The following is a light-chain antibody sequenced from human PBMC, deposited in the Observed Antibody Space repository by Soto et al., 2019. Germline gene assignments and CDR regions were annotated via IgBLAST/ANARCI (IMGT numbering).Light chain of an antibody. CDR1: QSLSTRS. J-gene: IGKJ4*01. CDR2: EAS. Sequence: EIVLTPSPGTLSLSPGERLTLSCRTSQSLSTRSLAWYQQKPGQAPSLLIYEASTRAPGTPDRFSGGGSGTDFTLTISRLEPEDFAVYYCQQFSSYPLTFGGGTKVDIK. CDR3: QQFSSYPLT. V-gene: IGKV3-20*01.